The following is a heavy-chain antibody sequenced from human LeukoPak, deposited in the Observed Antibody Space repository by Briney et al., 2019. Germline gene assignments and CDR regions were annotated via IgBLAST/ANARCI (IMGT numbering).Heavy chain of an antibody. CDR2: ISGGGTRT. D-gene: IGHD3-16*01. CDR1: GFSFSSYA. V-gene: IGHV3-23*01. CDR3: AKWPEGAMDYFDY. Sequence: GGSLRLSCAASGFSFSSYAMTWARQAPVKGLEWVSAISGGGTRTYYADSVKGRFTISRDNSKNTLYLEMSSLRVEDTAIYYCAKWPEGAMDYFDYWGQGTLVTVSS. J-gene: IGHJ4*02.